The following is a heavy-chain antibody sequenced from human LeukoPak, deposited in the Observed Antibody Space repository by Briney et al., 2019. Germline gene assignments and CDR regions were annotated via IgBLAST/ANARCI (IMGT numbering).Heavy chain of an antibody. D-gene: IGHD3-3*01. CDR1: GFTFSSYW. CDR2: IKQDGSEK. J-gene: IGHJ3*02. Sequence: GGSLRLSCVASGFTFSSYWMSWVRQAPGKGLEWVANIKQDGSEKYYVDSVKGRFTISRDNAKNSLYLQMNSLRAEDTAVYYCARAPTYYDFWSGSRDAFDIWGQGTMVTVSS. V-gene: IGHV3-7*01. CDR3: ARAPTYYDFWSGSRDAFDI.